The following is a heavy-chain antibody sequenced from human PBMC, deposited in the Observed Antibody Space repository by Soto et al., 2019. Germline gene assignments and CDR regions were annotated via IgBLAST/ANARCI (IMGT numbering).Heavy chain of an antibody. CDR1: GDSFTGFW. V-gene: IGHV5-51*01. J-gene: IGHJ4*02. CDR2: IYPRDSDT. CDR3: ARQHPLESRVWYN. D-gene: IGHD1-1*01. Sequence: PGESLKISCKVFGDSFTGFWIGWVRQTPGKGLEWLGSIYPRDSDTRYRPSFQGQVTISVDKSLSTAYLQWNILQASDSAVYYCARQHPLESRVWYNWGQGTLVTVSS.